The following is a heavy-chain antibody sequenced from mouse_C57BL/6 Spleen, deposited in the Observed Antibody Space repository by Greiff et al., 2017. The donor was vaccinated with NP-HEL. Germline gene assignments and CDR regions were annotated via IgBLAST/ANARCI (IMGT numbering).Heavy chain of an antibody. CDR3: ARKDRLLGDFDY. J-gene: IGHJ2*01. V-gene: IGHV1-82*01. D-gene: IGHD2-14*01. CDR2: IYPGDGDT. Sequence: QVQLKQSGPELVKPGASVKISCKASGYAFSSSWMNWVKQRPGKGLEWIGRIYPGDGDTNYNGKFKGKATLTADKSSSTAYMQLSSLTSEDSAVYFCARKDRLLGDFDYWGQGTTLTVSS. CDR1: GYAFSSSW.